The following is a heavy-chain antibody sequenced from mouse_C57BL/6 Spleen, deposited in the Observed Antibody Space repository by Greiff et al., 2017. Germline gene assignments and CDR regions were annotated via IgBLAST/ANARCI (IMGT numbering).Heavy chain of an antibody. D-gene: IGHD2-1*01. CDR3: ARGVYYGNYEGYFDV. V-gene: IGHV1-64*01. CDR1: GYTFTSYW. Sequence: QVQLQQPGAELVKPGASVKLSCKASGYTFTSYWMHWVKQRPGQGLEWIGMIHPNSGSTNYNEKFKSKATLTVDKSSSTAYMQLSSLTSEDSAVYYCARGVYYGNYEGYFDVWGTGTTGTVSS. J-gene: IGHJ1*03. CDR2: IHPNSGST.